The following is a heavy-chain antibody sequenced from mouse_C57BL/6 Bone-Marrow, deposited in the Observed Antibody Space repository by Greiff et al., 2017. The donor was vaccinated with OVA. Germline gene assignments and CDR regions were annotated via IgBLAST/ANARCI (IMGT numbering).Heavy chain of an antibody. J-gene: IGHJ1*03. CDR1: GYTFTDYN. Sequence: EVKLQESGPELVKPGASVKIPCKASGYTFTDYNMDWVKQSHGKSLEWIGDINPNNGGTIYNQKFKGKATLTVDKSSSTAYMELRSLTSEDTAVYYCARHFGYGSDWYFDVWGTGTTVTVSS. D-gene: IGHD1-1*01. V-gene: IGHV1-18*01. CDR3: ARHFGYGSDWYFDV. CDR2: INPNNGGT.